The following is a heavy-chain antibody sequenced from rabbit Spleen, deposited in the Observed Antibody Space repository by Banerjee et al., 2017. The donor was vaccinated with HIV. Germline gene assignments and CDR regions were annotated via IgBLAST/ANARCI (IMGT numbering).Heavy chain of an antibody. J-gene: IGHJ6*01. CDR3: RRDTVPGFPISGMDL. V-gene: IGHV1S40*01. CDR2: TAVGSGRFP. CDR1: GFSFNFNDY. Sequence: QSLEESGGDLVKPGASLTLTCTASGFSFNFNDYMCWVRQAPGRGLEWIACTAVGSGRFPSPPTWAKGRFPFSKPPSPPLPFQLPSLQVAATAPYFCRRDTVPGFPISGMDLWARGPSSPS. D-gene: IGHD3-1*01.